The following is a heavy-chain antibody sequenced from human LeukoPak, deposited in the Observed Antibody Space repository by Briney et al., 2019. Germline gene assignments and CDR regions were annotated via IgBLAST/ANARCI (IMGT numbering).Heavy chain of an antibody. D-gene: IGHD3-16*01. J-gene: IGHJ4*02. CDR2: IYYSGST. Sequence: PSETLSLTCTVSGGSISSGGYYWSWIRQHPGKGLEWIGYIYYSGSTYYNPSLKSRVTISVDTSKNQLSLKLSSVTAADTAMYYCASYADRRFDYWGQGTLVTVSS. CDR1: GGSISSGGYY. CDR3: ASYADRRFDY. V-gene: IGHV4-31*03.